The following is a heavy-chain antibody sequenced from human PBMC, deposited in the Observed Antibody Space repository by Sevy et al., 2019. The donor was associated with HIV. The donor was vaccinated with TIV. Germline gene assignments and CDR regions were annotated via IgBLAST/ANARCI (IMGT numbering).Heavy chain of an antibody. CDR2: ISSSSSTI. Sequence: GSLRLSCAASGFTFSSYAMNWVRQAPGKGLEWVSYISSSSSTIYYADSVKGRFTISRDNAKNSLYLRMNSLRAEDTAVYYCASEDYYGSGSSFDYWGQGTLVTVSS. V-gene: IGHV3-48*01. CDR1: GFTFSSYA. D-gene: IGHD3-10*01. J-gene: IGHJ4*02. CDR3: ASEDYYGSGSSFDY.